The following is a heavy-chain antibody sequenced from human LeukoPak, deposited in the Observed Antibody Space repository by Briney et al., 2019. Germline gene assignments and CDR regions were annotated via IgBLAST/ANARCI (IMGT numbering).Heavy chain of an antibody. D-gene: IGHD2-15*01. CDR2: IYTSGST. V-gene: IGHV4-4*07. Sequence: SETLSLTCIVSGGSISSYYWTWIRQPAGKRLEWLGRIYTSGSTNYNPSLKSRVTISVDRSRSQISLRLSSVTAADTAVYYCAVGCSGGNCYDYWGQGTLVTVSS. CDR1: GGSISSYY. J-gene: IGHJ4*02. CDR3: AVGCSGGNCYDY.